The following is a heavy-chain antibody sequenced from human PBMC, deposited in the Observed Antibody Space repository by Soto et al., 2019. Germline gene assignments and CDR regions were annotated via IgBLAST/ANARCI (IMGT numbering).Heavy chain of an antibody. V-gene: IGHV3-64D*06. J-gene: IGHJ6*02. CDR3: VKSDPYNWNYYYYGMDV. CDR2: ISSNGGST. CDR1: GFTFSSYA. D-gene: IGHD1-20*01. Sequence: LRLSCSASGFTFSSYAMHWVRQAPGKGLEYVSAISSNGGSTYYADSVKGRFTISRDNSKNTLYLQMSSLRAEDTAVYYCVKSDPYNWNYYYYGMDVWGQGTTVTVSS.